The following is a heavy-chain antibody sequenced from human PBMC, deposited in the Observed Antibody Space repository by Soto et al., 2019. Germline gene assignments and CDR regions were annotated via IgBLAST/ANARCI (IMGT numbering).Heavy chain of an antibody. Sequence: GASVKVSCKASGYTFTGYYMHWVRQAPGQGLEWMGWINPNSGGTNYAQKFQGWVTMTRDTSISTAYMELSRLRSDDTAVYYCARGRGIAAAGTDYYYYYGMDVWGQGTTVTVSS. CDR2: INPNSGGT. CDR1: GYTFTGYY. V-gene: IGHV1-2*04. D-gene: IGHD6-13*01. J-gene: IGHJ6*02. CDR3: ARGRGIAAAGTDYYYYYGMDV.